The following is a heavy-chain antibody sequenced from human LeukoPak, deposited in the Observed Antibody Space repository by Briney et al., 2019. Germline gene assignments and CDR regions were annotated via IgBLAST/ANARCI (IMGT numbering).Heavy chain of an antibody. Sequence: SSETLSLTCTVSGGSISSYYWSWIRQPPGKGLEWIGYIYYSGSTNYNPSLKSRVTISVDRSKNQFSLKLSSVTAADTAVYYCARELGYCSGGSCYDWFDPWGQGTLVTVSS. CDR2: IYYSGST. J-gene: IGHJ5*02. CDR1: GGSISSYY. CDR3: ARELGYCSGGSCYDWFDP. V-gene: IGHV4-59*12. D-gene: IGHD2-15*01.